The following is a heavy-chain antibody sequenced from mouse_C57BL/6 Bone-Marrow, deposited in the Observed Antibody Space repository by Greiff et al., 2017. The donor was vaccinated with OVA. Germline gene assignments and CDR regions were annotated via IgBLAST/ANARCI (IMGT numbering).Heavy chain of an antibody. D-gene: IGHD1-1*01. CDR2: IDPSDSYT. CDR1: GYTFTSYW. V-gene: IGHV1-69*01. CDR3: ASYYYYGSSSLVSY. J-gene: IGHJ3*01. Sequence: QVQLQQPGAELVMPGASVKLSCKASGYTFTSYWMHWVKQRPGQGLEWIGEIDPSDSYTNYTQKFKGKSTLTVDKSSSTAYMQLSSLTSEDSAVYYCASYYYYGSSSLVSYWGQGTLVTVSA.